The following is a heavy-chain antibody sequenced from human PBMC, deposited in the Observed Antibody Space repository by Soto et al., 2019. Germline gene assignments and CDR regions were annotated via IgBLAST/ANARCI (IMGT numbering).Heavy chain of an antibody. V-gene: IGHV1-69*01. CDR1: GGTFSSYA. D-gene: IGHD3-22*01. J-gene: IGHJ6*02. Sequence: QVQLVQSGAEVKKPGSSVKVSCKASGGTFSSYAISWVRQAPGQGLEWMGGIIPIFGTANYAQKFQGRVTITADESTSEAYMELSSRRSEDTAVYYCAREGDSYYDSSGYSNDYYGMDVWGQGTTVTVSS. CDR2: IIPIFGTA. CDR3: AREGDSYYDSSGYSNDYYGMDV.